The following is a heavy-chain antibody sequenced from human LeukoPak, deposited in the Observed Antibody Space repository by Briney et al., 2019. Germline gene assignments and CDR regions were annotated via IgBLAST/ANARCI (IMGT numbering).Heavy chain of an antibody. D-gene: IGHD6-13*01. Sequence: SETLSLTCTVSGGSISSYYWSWIRQPPGKGLEWIGYICYSGSTNYNPSLKSRVTISVDTSKNQFSLKLSSVTAADTAVYYCARLWAAAGTLGYHWFDPWGQGTLVTVSS. CDR3: ARLWAAAGTLGYHWFDP. V-gene: IGHV4-59*08. CDR2: ICYSGST. J-gene: IGHJ5*02. CDR1: GGSISSYY.